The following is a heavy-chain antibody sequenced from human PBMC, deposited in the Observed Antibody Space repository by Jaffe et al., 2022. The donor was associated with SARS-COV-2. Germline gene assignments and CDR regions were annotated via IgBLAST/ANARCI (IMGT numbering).Heavy chain of an antibody. CDR1: GLSLRTSGVG. D-gene: IGHD1-26*01. CDR2: IYWDDEE. J-gene: IGHJ3*01. Sequence: QITLKESGPTLVKSQGTLTLTCVVSGLSLRTSGVGVGWVRQSPGEAPEWLALIYWDDEERYRPILSKRLSITKDTSKNQVVLTMSDLNSFHTGTYYCVSVGPGNAFDVWGQGTMVTVSS. CDR3: VSVGPGNAFDV. V-gene: IGHV2-5*04.